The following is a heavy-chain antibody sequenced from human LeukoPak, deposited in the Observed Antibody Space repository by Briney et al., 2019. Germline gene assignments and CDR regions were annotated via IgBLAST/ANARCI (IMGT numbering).Heavy chain of an antibody. D-gene: IGHD1-1*01. Sequence: PSETLSLTCTVSGXSISTSYWSWIRQPPGKGLEWIGYIYYSGYTNYNPSLKSRVTMSVDTSKNQFSLKLSSVTAADTAVYYCARGQSTGTTAQPDYWGQGTLVTVSS. CDR2: IYYSGYT. J-gene: IGHJ4*02. CDR1: GXSISTSY. CDR3: ARGQSTGTTAQPDY. V-gene: IGHV4-59*01.